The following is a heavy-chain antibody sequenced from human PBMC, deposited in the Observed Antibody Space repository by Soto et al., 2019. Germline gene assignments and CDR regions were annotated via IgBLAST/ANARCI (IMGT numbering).Heavy chain of an antibody. CDR1: GFTFSDNY. V-gene: IGHV3-11*04. CDR2: ISSSGSII. J-gene: IGHJ4*02. Sequence: GGSLRLSCAASGFTFSDNYMSWIRQAPGKGLEWVSYISSSGSIIYYADSVKGRFTISGDNSKNTMYLQMNSLRAEDTAVYYCARAGGGSSFDYWGQGTLVTVS. D-gene: IGHD3-16*01. CDR3: ARAGGGSSFDY.